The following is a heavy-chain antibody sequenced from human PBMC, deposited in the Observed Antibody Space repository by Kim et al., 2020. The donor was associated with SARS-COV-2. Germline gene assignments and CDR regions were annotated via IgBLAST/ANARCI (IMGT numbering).Heavy chain of an antibody. J-gene: IGHJ6*02. V-gene: IGHV7-4-1*02. CDR1: GYTFTSYA. CDR3: ARGYYDFWSRLGMDV. CDR2: INTNTGNP. Sequence: ASVKVSCKASGYTFTSYAMNWVRQAPGQGLEWMGWINTNTGNPTYAQGFTGRFVFSLDTSVSTAYLQISSLKAEDTAVYYCARGYYDFWSRLGMDVWGQGTTVTVSS. D-gene: IGHD3-3*01.